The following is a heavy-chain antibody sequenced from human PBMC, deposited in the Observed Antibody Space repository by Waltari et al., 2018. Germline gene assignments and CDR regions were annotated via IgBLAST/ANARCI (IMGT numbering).Heavy chain of an antibody. CDR3: ARCASTSCYGGWIDP. V-gene: IGHV4-4*02. CDR2: IYYLGHT. Sequence: QVQLQESGPGMVRPSGTLSLTCTVSSGSISSPNWWTWVRQTPAKGLEWIREIYYLGHTNYNPSFESRISMSVDKSRNQFSLEMKSVTAADTAVYYCARCASTSCYGGWIDPWGQGTLVTVFS. J-gene: IGHJ5*02. D-gene: IGHD2-2*01. CDR1: SGSISSPNW.